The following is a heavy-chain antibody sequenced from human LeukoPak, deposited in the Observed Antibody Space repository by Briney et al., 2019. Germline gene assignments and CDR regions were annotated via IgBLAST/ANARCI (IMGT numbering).Heavy chain of an antibody. V-gene: IGHV3-48*03. Sequence: GGSLRLSCAASGFTFRSYEMNWVRQAPGKGLEWVSYISSSGSSIYYADSVKGRFTISRDNAKNSLYLQMNSLRTEDTAVYYCAELGITMIGGVWGKGTTVTISS. CDR1: GFTFRSYE. J-gene: IGHJ6*04. CDR2: ISSSGSSI. CDR3: AELGITMIGGV. D-gene: IGHD3-10*02.